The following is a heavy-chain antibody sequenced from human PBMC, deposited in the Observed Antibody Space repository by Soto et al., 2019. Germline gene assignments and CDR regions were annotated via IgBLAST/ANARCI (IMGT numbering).Heavy chain of an antibody. D-gene: IGHD1-7*01. CDR3: ARGVGNSAPDY. Sequence: QVQLVQSGAEEKKPGASVKVSCKASGYTFTSYAMHWVRQAPGQRLEWMGWINAGNGNTKYSQKFQGRVTITRDTFARTAYMELSSPRSEDTAVYYCARGVGNSAPDYWGQGTLVTVSS. J-gene: IGHJ4*02. V-gene: IGHV1-3*05. CDR2: INAGNGNT. CDR1: GYTFTSYA.